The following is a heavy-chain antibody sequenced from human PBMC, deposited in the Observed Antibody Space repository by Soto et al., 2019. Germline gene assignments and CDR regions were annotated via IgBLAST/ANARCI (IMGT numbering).Heavy chain of an antibody. CDR3: ATHPSYYDSSGYYYGY. Sequence: SVKVSCKASGGTFSSYAISWVRQAPGQGLEWMGGIIPIFGTTNYAQKFQGRVTITADESTSTAYMELSSLRSEDTAVYYCATHPSYYDSSGYYYGYWGQGTLVTVSS. CDR1: GGTFSSYA. V-gene: IGHV1-69*13. CDR2: IIPIFGTT. J-gene: IGHJ4*02. D-gene: IGHD3-22*01.